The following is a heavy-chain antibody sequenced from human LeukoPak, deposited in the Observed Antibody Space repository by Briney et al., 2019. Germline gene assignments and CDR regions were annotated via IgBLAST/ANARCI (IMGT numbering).Heavy chain of an antibody. Sequence: SQTLSLTCAVSGGSISSGGYSWSWIRQPPGKGLEWIGYIYHSGSTYYNLSLKSRVTISVDRSKNQFSLKLSSATAADTAVYYCARGGYSGYDYDAFDIWGQGTMVTVSS. V-gene: IGHV4-30-2*01. CDR3: ARGGYSGYDYDAFDI. CDR2: IYHSGST. J-gene: IGHJ3*02. D-gene: IGHD5-12*01. CDR1: GGSISSGGYS.